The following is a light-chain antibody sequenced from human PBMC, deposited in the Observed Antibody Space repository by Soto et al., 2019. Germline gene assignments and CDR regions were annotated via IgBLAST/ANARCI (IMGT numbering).Light chain of an antibody. V-gene: IGKV3-20*01. CDR2: GAS. CDR1: QSFSNDF. J-gene: IGKJ1*01. Sequence: EIVLTQSPGILSLSPGERATLSCRASQSFSNDFLAWYQQKPGQAPRLLIYGASSRATGIPDRFSGSGSGTDFTLTISRLEPEDFAVYYCQQYGSSPRTFGQGTRWIS. CDR3: QQYGSSPRT.